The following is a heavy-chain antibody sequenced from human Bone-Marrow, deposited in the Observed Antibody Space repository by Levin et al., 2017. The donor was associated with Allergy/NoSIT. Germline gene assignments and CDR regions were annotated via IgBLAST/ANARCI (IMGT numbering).Heavy chain of an antibody. J-gene: IGHJ4*02. CDR1: GFTFSSHG. Sequence: GGSLRLSCATSGFTFSSHGMHWVRQAPGQGLEWVAGIYFDGTTRYYADSAKGRFTVSRDNSKNTLYLHMNILRVEDTAVYYCARPPREYSSGWFAGGFDYWGQGTRVTVSS. CDR2: IYFDGTTR. D-gene: IGHD6-19*01. V-gene: IGHV3-30*12. CDR3: ARPPREYSSGWFAGGFDY.